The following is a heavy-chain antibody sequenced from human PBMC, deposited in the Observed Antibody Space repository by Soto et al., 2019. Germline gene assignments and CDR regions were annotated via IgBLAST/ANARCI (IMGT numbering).Heavy chain of an antibody. CDR3: ARERVSGWGNDY. J-gene: IGHJ4*02. Sequence: QVQLQQWGAGLLKPSETLSLTCAVYGGSFSGYYWSWIRQPPGKGLEWIGEINHSGSTNYNPSLKRRXIILVXXSKNQFSLKLSSVTAADTAVYYCARERVSGWGNDYWGQGTLVTVSS. CDR2: INHSGST. CDR1: GGSFSGYY. D-gene: IGHD6-19*01. V-gene: IGHV4-34*01.